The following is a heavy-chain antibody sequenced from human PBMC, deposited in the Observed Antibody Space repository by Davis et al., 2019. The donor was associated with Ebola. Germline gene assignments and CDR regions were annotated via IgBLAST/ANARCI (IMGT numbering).Heavy chain of an antibody. CDR2: INPHTGNT. CDR1: GGTFSSYT. J-gene: IGHJ4*02. V-gene: IGHV1-18*01. D-gene: IGHD1-1*01. CDR3: ARAQFPTTSDH. Sequence: ASVKISCKASGGTFSSYTISWVRQAPGQGLEWMGWINPHTGNTNYAQNVQGRVTMTTDTSTSTAYMEVGSLRSDDTAVYYCARAQFPTTSDHWGQGTLVTVSS.